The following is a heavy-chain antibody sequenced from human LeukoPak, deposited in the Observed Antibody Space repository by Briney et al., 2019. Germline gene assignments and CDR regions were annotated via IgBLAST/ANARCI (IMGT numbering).Heavy chain of an antibody. CDR1: GYTFTSYY. V-gene: IGHV1-46*01. J-gene: IGHJ4*02. D-gene: IGHD1-26*01. CDR2: INPSGGST. Sequence: ASVKVSCKASGYTFTSYYMHWVRQAPGQGLEWMGIINPSGGSTSYAQKFQGRVTMTRDTSTSTVYMELSSLRSEDTAVYYCARDDLSGSYFYGPPDYWGQGTLVTVSS. CDR3: ARDDLSGSYFYGPPDY.